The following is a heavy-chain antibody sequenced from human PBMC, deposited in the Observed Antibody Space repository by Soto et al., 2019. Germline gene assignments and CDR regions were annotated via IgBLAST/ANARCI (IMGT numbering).Heavy chain of an antibody. CDR2: IIPIFGTA. Sequence: QVQLVQSGAEVKKPGSSVKVSCKASGGTFSSYAISWVRQAPGQGLEWMGGIIPIFGTANYAQKFQGRVTITADESTSTAYMELSSLRSEDTAVYYCARTGVYSSSWYVSWYFDLWGRGTLVTVSS. CDR1: GGTFSSYA. CDR3: ARTGVYSSSWYVSWYFDL. V-gene: IGHV1-69*12. J-gene: IGHJ2*01. D-gene: IGHD6-13*01.